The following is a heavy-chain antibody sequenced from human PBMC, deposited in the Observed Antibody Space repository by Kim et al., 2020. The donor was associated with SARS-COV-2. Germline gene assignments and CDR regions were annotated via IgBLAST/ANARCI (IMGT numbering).Heavy chain of an antibody. CDR3: ARSFLWFGELLPPSWVSFYFDY. Sequence: SEPLSLTCTVSGGSISSSSYYWGWIRQPPGKGLEWIGSIYYSGSTYYNPSLKSRVTISVDTSKNQFSLKLSSVTAADTAVYYCARSFLWFGELLPPSWVSFYFDYWGQGTLVTVSS. D-gene: IGHD3-10*01. J-gene: IGHJ4*02. CDR1: GGSISSSSYY. CDR2: IYYSGST. V-gene: IGHV4-39*01.